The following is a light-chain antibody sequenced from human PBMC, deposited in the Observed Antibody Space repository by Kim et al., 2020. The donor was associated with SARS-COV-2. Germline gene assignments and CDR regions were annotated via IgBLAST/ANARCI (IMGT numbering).Light chain of an antibody. CDR3: QVWDSSSAHRV. J-gene: IGLJ3*02. CDR1: NIGNKA. CDR2: YNS. Sequence: SYELTQPPSVSVAPGKTARITCGGDNIGNKAVHWYQQKPGQAPVLVIYYNSDRPSGIPERFSGSNSGNTATLTISTVEAGDEADYYCQVWDSSSAHRVFGGGTKLTVL. V-gene: IGLV3-21*04.